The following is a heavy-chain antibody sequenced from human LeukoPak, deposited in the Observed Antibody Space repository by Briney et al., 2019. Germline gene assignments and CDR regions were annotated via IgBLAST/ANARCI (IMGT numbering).Heavy chain of an antibody. CDR2: ISAYNGNT. D-gene: IGHD1-1*01. CDR1: GYTFTSYG. Sequence: GASVKVSCKASGYTFTSYGISWVRQAPGQGLEWMGWISAYNGNTNYAQKLQGRATMTTDTSTSTAYMELGSLRSDDTAVYYCATFEGLRNDRGFDYWGQGTLVTVSS. V-gene: IGHV1-18*01. CDR3: ATFEGLRNDRGFDY. J-gene: IGHJ4*02.